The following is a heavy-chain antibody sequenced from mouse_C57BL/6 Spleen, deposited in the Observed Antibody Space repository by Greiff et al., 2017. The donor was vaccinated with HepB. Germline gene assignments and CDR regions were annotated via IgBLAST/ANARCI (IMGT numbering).Heavy chain of an antibody. D-gene: IGHD1-1*01. CDR1: GYTFTSYG. CDR2: IYPRSGNT. J-gene: IGHJ3*01. V-gene: IGHV1-81*01. CDR3: AREYYGSSQGFAY. Sequence: QVQLQQSGAELARPGASVKLSCKASGYTFTSYGISWVKQRTGQGLEWIGEIYPRSGNTYYNEKFKGKATLTADKSSSTAYMELRSLTSEDSAVYFCAREYYGSSQGFAYWGQGTLVTVSA.